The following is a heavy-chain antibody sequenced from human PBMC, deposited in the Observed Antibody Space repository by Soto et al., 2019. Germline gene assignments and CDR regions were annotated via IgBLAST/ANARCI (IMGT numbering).Heavy chain of an antibody. CDR1: GYTFTSYG. CDR2: ISAYNGNT. J-gene: IGHJ4*02. V-gene: IGHV1-18*01. CDR3: AREGPISGSYYPSDY. Sequence: GASVKVSCKASGYTFTSYGISWVRQAPGQGLEWMGWISAYNGNTNYAQKLQGRVTMTTDTSTSTAYMELRSLRSDDTAVYYCAREGPISGSYYPSDYWGQGTLVTVSS. D-gene: IGHD1-26*01.